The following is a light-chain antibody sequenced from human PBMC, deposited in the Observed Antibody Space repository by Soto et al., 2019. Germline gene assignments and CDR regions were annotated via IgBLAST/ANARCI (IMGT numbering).Light chain of an antibody. V-gene: IGKV1-39*01. CDR1: QSINSR. J-gene: IGKJ1*01. CDR2: AAS. Sequence: IQMTQSPSSLSASVGDTVTITCRASQSINSRFSWYQQKAGQAPKLLIYAASRLQSGVPSRFSGSGSGTDFTLTISSLQPEDFATYFCQQSYSRVTFGQGTKVDIK. CDR3: QQSYSRVT.